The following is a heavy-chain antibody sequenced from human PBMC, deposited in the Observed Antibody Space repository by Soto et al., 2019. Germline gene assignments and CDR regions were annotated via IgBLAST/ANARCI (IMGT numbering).Heavy chain of an antibody. CDR2: INADGTST. CDR3: VKVLARGVVVPRFYFDS. D-gene: IGHD6-6*01. Sequence: PGGSLRLSCAASGFTFSNSWMHWVRQVSGKGLEWVSRINADGTSTSYADSVRGRFTISRDNAKNTLYLHVNSLRAEDTAVYYCVKVLARGVVVPRFYFDSWGQGALVTVSS. CDR1: GFTFSNSW. V-gene: IGHV3-74*01. J-gene: IGHJ4*02.